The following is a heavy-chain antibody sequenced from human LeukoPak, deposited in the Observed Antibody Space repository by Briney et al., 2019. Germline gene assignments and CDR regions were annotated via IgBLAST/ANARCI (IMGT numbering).Heavy chain of an antibody. Sequence: GGSLRLSCAASGFIFSDHYMDWVRQAPGKGLEWVGRTRNEANIYTTKYAASVKGRFTISRDNSKNTLYLQMNSLRAEDTAVYYCAKAPLYDSSGYKLGIFDYWGQGTLVTVSS. CDR1: GFIFSDHY. J-gene: IGHJ4*02. CDR3: AKAPLYDSSGYKLGIFDY. V-gene: IGHV3-72*01. D-gene: IGHD3-22*01. CDR2: TRNEANIYTT.